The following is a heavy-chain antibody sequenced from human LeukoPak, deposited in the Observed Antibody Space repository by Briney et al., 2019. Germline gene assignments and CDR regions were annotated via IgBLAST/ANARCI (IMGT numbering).Heavy chain of an antibody. V-gene: IGHV3-30-3*01. CDR1: GFTFSSCA. CDR3: AKARGYYDSSGNFDY. Sequence: PGGSLRLSCAASGFTFSSCAMHWVRQAPGKGLEWVAVISYDGSNKYYADSVKGRFTISRDNSKNTLYLQMNSLRAEDTAVYYCAKARGYYDSSGNFDYWGQGTLVTVSS. J-gene: IGHJ4*02. CDR2: ISYDGSNK. D-gene: IGHD3-22*01.